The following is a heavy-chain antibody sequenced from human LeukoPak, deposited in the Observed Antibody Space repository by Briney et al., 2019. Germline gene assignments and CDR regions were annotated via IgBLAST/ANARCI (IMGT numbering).Heavy chain of an antibody. J-gene: IGHJ4*02. V-gene: IGHV3-53*01. CDR2: IYSGGST. D-gene: IGHD2/OR15-2a*01. CDR1: GLTVSRNY. Sequence: AGGSLRLSCAASGLTVSRNYMSWVRQAPVKGLEWVSVIYSGGSTYYADSVKGRFTISRDYSKNTLDLQMNSLRADDTAVYYCARARNSNFRYFDYWGQGTLVTVSS. CDR3: ARARNSNFRYFDY.